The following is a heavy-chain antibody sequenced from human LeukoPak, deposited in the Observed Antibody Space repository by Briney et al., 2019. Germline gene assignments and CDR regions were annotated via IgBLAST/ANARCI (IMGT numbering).Heavy chain of an antibody. CDR1: GFTFSSYA. Sequence: GGCLRLSCAASGFTFSSYAMHWVRQAPGKGLEYVSAISSNGGSTYYANSVKGRFTISRDNSMNTLYLQMNSLRAEDTAVYYCAGSLAYCGGDCRLGDYWGQGTLVTVSS. J-gene: IGHJ4*02. CDR2: ISSNGGST. V-gene: IGHV3-64*01. D-gene: IGHD2-21*02. CDR3: AGSLAYCGGDCRLGDY.